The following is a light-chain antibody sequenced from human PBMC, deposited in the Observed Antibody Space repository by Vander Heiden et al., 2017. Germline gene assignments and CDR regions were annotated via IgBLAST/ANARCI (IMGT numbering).Light chain of an antibody. CDR2: AAS. CDR3: QQYASSPLT. CDR1: SSVGRDL. J-gene: IGKJ4*01. V-gene: IGKV3-20*01. Sequence: ENVLTQSPCTLYLSPGERATLSCRARSSVGRDLVAWYQQKPGQAPRLLIHAASASATDIPDRFSGSGSGTDFTLTISGLEPEDSAMYYCQQYASSPLTFGGGTKVEIK.